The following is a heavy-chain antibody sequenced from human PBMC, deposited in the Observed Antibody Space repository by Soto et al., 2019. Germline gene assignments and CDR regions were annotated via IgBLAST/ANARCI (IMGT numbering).Heavy chain of an antibody. CDR1: GFTFSSHW. Sequence: GGSLRLSCAASGFTFSSHWMHWVRQPPGKGLVWVSRINPDGSATSHADSVKARFTISRDNTKNTLYLQMTSLIDWARAVYYCARSFSGYDDYWGQGTLVTVSS. V-gene: IGHV3-74*01. CDR3: ARSFSGYDDY. CDR2: INPDGSAT. J-gene: IGHJ4*02. D-gene: IGHD5-12*01.